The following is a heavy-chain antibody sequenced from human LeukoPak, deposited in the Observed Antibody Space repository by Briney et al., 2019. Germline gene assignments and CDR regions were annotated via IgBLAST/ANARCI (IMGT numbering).Heavy chain of an antibody. CDR3: AREAPFSRAGFDY. V-gene: IGHV3-30-3*01. CDR2: ISYDGSNK. J-gene: IGHJ4*02. Sequence: GTSLRLSCAASGFTFSTYALHWVRQAPGKGLEWVADISYDGSNKYYADSVKGRFTISRDNSKNTLYLQMNSLRGEDTAVYYCAREAPFSRAGFDYWGQGTLVIVSS. CDR1: GFTFSTYA.